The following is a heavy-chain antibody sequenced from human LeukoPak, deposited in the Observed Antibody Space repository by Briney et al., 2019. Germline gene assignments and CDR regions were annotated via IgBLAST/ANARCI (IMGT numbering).Heavy chain of an antibody. Sequence: GESLKISCKGSGYSFTSYWIGWVRQMPGKGLGWMGIIYPGDSDTRYSPSFQGQVTISADKSISTAYLQWSSLKASDTAMYYCARRGYSYSYYFDYWGQGTLVTVSS. CDR1: GYSFTSYW. D-gene: IGHD5-18*01. CDR3: ARRGYSYSYYFDY. CDR2: IYPGDSDT. J-gene: IGHJ4*02. V-gene: IGHV5-51*01.